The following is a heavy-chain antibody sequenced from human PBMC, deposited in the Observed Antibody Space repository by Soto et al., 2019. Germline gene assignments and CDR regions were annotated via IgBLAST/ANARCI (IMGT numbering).Heavy chain of an antibody. CDR1: GYTLTKLS. CDR3: ATVHRGLVYCYGTDV. D-gene: IGHD3-10*01. Sequence: ASVKVSCKISGYTLTKLSMHWVRQAPGKGLEWRGCFDPEDGETIYAQKFHGRVTMTEDTSTETHSMELSSLRSEDTAVYYCATVHRGLVYCYGTDVWGQGTTVHVSS. J-gene: IGHJ6*01. V-gene: IGHV1-24*01. CDR2: FDPEDGET.